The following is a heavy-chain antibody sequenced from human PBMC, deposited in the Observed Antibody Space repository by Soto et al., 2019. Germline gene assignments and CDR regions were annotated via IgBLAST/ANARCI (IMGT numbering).Heavy chain of an antibody. CDR1: GGSISSGGYS. D-gene: IGHD6-13*01. J-gene: IGHJ4*02. CDR3: AGIAAAGTNFDY. Sequence: SETLSLTCAVSGGSISSGGYSWSWIRQPPGKGLEWIGYIYHSGSTYYNPSLKSRVTISVDRSKNQFSLKLSSVTAADTAVYYCAGIAAAGTNFDYWGQGTLVTVSS. V-gene: IGHV4-30-2*01. CDR2: IYHSGST.